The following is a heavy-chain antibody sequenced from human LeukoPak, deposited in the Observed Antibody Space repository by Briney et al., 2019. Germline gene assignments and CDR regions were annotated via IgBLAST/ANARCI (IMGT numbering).Heavy chain of an antibody. CDR1: GFTFDDYA. J-gene: IGHJ4*02. Sequence: GGSLRLSCAASGFTFDDYAMQWVRQAPGKGLEWVSLISGDGGSTYYADSVKRRFTISRDNSKNSLYLQMNRLRTEDTALYYCAKSSIVAGEYLFDYWGQGTLVAVSS. CDR3: AKSSIVAGEYLFDY. CDR2: ISGDGGST. V-gene: IGHV3-43*02. D-gene: IGHD6-19*01.